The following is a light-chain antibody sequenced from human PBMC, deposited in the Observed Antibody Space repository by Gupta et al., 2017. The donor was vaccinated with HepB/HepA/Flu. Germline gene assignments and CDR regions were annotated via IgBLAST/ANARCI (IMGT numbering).Light chain of an antibody. Sequence: DIHMTQSPSSVSASVGDRVTITCRASQDISSWLAWYQQKPGKAPKLLIYTASSLQSGVPSRFSGSGSGTDFTLTISSLQPEDIATYYCQQSNSFPFETFGGGTKVEIK. CDR1: QDISSW. V-gene: IGKV1-12*01. CDR3: QQSNSFPFET. J-gene: IGKJ4*01. CDR2: TAS.